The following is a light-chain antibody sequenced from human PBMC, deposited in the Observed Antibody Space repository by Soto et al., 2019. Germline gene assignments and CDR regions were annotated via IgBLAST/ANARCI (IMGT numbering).Light chain of an antibody. CDR2: EVR. CDR1: TSDIGGYNY. CDR3: YSYTGSATVI. J-gene: IGLJ2*01. Sequence: QSALTQPASVSGSPGQSITISCTGTTSDIGGYNYVSWYQQYPGKAPKLIIYEVRNRPSGVSNRFSASKSGNTASLTISGLQAEDEAVYYCYSYTGSATVIFVGGTKLTVL. V-gene: IGLV2-14*01.